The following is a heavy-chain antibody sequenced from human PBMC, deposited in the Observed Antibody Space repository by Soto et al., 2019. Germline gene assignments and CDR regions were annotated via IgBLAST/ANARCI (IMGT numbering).Heavy chain of an antibody. Sequence: ASVKVSCKTSGDTFTNYVVDWVRQAPGQGLEWMGWINSGNGNTKYSEKFQGRVTITRDTSASTAYMELNSLTSEDTAVYYCARGLTIFGVVIGYWGQGTLVTLS. D-gene: IGHD3-3*01. CDR3: ARGLTIFGVVIGY. J-gene: IGHJ4*02. V-gene: IGHV1-3*01. CDR1: GDTFTNYV. CDR2: INSGNGNT.